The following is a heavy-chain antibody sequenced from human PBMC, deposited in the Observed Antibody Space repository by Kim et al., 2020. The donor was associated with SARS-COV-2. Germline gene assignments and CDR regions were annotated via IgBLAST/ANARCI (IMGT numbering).Heavy chain of an antibody. Sequence: SETLSLTCAVYGGSFSGYYWSWIRQPPGKGLEWIGEINHSGSTNYNPSLKSRVTISVDTSKNQFSLKLSSVTAADTAVYYCARGSSGARGLRYFDWEVVPVNWFDPWGQGTLVTVSS. CDR3: ARGSSGARGLRYFDWEVVPVNWFDP. V-gene: IGHV4-34*01. D-gene: IGHD3-9*01. CDR1: GGSFSGYY. J-gene: IGHJ5*02. CDR2: INHSGST.